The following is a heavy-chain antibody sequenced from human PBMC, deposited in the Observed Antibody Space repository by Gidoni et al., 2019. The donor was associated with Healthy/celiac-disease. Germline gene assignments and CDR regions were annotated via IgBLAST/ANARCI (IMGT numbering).Heavy chain of an antibody. J-gene: IGHJ3*02. CDR2: IYPGDSDT. Sequence: EVQLVQSGAEVKKPGESLKISCKGSGYSFTSSWNGWVRQMPGKGLEWMGIIYPGDSDTRYSPSFQGQVTISADKSISTAYLQWSSLKASDTAMYYCARHRRPVMNYYDSSGPDGAFDIWGQGTMVTVSS. CDR3: ARHRRPVMNYYDSSGPDGAFDI. V-gene: IGHV5-51*01. CDR1: GYSFTSSW. D-gene: IGHD3-22*01.